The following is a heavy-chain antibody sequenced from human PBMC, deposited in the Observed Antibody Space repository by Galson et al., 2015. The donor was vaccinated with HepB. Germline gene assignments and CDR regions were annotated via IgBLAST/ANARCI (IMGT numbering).Heavy chain of an antibody. J-gene: IGHJ3*02. D-gene: IGHD2/OR15-2a*01. V-gene: IGHV3-33*01. CDR2: IWYDGSNK. CDR3: ARDSALKYWGDAFDI. Sequence: SLRLSCAASGFTFSSYGMHWVRQAPGKGLEWVAVIWYDGSNKYYADSVKGRFTISRDNSKNTLYLQMNSLRAGDTAVDYCARDSALKYWGDAFDIWGQGTMVTVSS. CDR1: GFTFSSYG.